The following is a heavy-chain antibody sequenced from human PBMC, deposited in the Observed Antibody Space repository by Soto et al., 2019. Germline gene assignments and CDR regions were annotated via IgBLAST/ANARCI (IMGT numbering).Heavy chain of an antibody. CDR2: ISHSGST. V-gene: IGHV4-34*01. CDR1: GGSFSDDY. J-gene: IGHJ6*02. CDR3: ARERVGLGRAAVRVWDDYRYYGMDV. D-gene: IGHD2-2*02. Sequence: QVQLQQWGAGLLKPSETLSLSCAIYGGSFSDDYWSWIRQPPGKGLEWIGKISHSGSTNYNPSLKSRVTISADTSKNQFSLRLSSVTAADTAVYYCARERVGLGRAAVRVWDDYRYYGMDVWGQGTTVTVSS.